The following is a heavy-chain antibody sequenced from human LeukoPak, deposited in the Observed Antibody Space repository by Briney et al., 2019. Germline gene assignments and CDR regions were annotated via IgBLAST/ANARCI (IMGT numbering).Heavy chain of an antibody. CDR2: IYRSGST. Sequence: SQTLSLTCAVSGGSISSGDYSWSWIRQPPGKGLEWIGYIYRSGSTYYNPSLKSRVTISVDRSKNQFSLKLTSVTAADTAVYYCARSGWDYYDSSGPRSWFDPWGQGTLVTVSS. D-gene: IGHD3-22*01. CDR1: GGSISSGDYS. CDR3: ARSGWDYYDSSGPRSWFDP. V-gene: IGHV4-30-2*01. J-gene: IGHJ5*02.